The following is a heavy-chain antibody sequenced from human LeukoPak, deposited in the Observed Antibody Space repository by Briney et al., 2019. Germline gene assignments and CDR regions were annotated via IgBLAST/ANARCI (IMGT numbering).Heavy chain of an antibody. CDR1: GGSISSYY. Sequence: PSETLSLTCTVSGGSISSYYWSWIRQPAGKGLEWIGRIYTSGSTNYNPSLKSRVTISVDTSKNQFSLKLSSVTAADTAVYYCARGRIAALHLRPSFCDYWGQGTLVTVSS. CDR3: ARGRIAALHLRPSFCDY. J-gene: IGHJ4*02. CDR2: IYTSGST. D-gene: IGHD6-25*01. V-gene: IGHV4-4*07.